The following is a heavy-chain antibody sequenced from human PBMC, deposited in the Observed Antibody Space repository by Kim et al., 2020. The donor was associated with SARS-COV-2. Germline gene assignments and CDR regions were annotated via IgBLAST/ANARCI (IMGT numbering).Heavy chain of an antibody. D-gene: IGHD3-22*01. Sequence: GGSLRLSCAASGFTFSSYAMSWVRQAPGKGLEWVSAISGSGGSTYYADSVKGRFTISRDNSKNTLYLQMNSLRAEDTAVYYCAKVLKNYYYGDYYFDYWGQGNLVTGSS. CDR3: AKVLKNYYYGDYYFDY. CDR1: GFTFSSYA. J-gene: IGHJ4*02. CDR2: ISGSGGST. V-gene: IGHV3-23*01.